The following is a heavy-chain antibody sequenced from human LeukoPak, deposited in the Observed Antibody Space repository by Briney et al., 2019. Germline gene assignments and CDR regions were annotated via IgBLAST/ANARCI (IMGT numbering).Heavy chain of an antibody. Sequence: SETLFLTCTVSGASISSYYWTWIRQPAGKGLEWIGRIYTSGSTNYNPSLKSRVTMSVDTSKNQFSLKLSSVTAADTAVYYCARGAIFGVVIMNYYMDVWGKGTTVTVSS. CDR1: GASISSYY. CDR3: ARGAIFGVVIMNYYMDV. V-gene: IGHV4-4*07. J-gene: IGHJ6*03. CDR2: IYTSGST. D-gene: IGHD3-3*01.